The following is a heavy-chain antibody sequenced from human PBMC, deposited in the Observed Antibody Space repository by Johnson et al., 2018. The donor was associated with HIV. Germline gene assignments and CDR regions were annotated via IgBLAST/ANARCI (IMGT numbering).Heavy chain of an antibody. CDR2: INWNGGST. D-gene: IGHD2-21*01. CDR3: AKERMGIGYCGGECGEDALDI. V-gene: IGHV3-20*04. CDR1: GFTFDDYG. J-gene: IGHJ3*02. Sequence: VQLVESGGGVVRPGGSLRLSCAASGFTFDDYGMSWVRQAPGKGLEWVSGINWNGGSTGYADSVKGRFTISRDNAKNSLYLQMNSLRAEGTALYYCAKERMGIGYCGGECGEDALDIWGQGTMVTVSS.